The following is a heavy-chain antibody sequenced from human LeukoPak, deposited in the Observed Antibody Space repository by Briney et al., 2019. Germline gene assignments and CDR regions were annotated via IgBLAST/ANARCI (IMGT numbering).Heavy chain of an antibody. CDR1: GYSFTSYW. CDR3: ARQTYYYDSSGYRTSRAVDY. Sequence: GESLKISCKGSGYSFTSYWIGWVRQMPGKGLEWMGIIYPGDSDTRYSPSFQGQVTISADKSISTAYLQWSSLKASDTAMYYCARQTYYYDSSGYRTSRAVDYWGQGTLVTVFS. CDR2: IYPGDSDT. D-gene: IGHD3-22*01. V-gene: IGHV5-51*01. J-gene: IGHJ4*02.